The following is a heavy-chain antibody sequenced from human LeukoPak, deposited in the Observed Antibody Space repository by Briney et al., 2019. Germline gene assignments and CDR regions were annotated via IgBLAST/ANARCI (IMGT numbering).Heavy chain of an antibody. D-gene: IGHD3-10*02. CDR3: AELGITMIGGV. J-gene: IGHJ6*04. Sequence: GGSLRLSCAASGFTFTTYWMSWVRQAPGKGLEWVANIKQDGTEKYYVDSVKGRFTISRDNAKNSLYLQMNSLRAEDTAVYYCAELGITMIGGVWGKGTTVTISS. CDR2: IKQDGTEK. V-gene: IGHV3-7*01. CDR1: GFTFTTYW.